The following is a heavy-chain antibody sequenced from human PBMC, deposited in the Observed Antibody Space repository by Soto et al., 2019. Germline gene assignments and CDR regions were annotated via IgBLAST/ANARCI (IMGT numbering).Heavy chain of an antibody. CDR1: GYTLTDYY. D-gene: IGHD1-26*01. V-gene: IGHV1-2*02. CDR3: ARSSGSYSYYGMDV. Sequence: QVQLAQSGAEVKKPGASVKFSCKASGYTLTDYYIHWVRQAPGRGLEWMGWINPKTGDTYSAQNFQGRVTTTRDTSIDTGYIELSRWQADDTAVYYCARSSGSYSYYGMDVWGQGTTLTVSS. J-gene: IGHJ6*02. CDR2: INPKTGDT.